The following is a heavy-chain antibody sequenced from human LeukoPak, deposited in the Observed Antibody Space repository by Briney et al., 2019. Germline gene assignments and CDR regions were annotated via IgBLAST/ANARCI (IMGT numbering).Heavy chain of an antibody. D-gene: IGHD4-17*01. CDR2: INSDGSDT. J-gene: IGHJ4*02. Sequence: PGGSLRLSCAASGLTFRNYWMHWVRQAPGKGLVWVSRINSDGSDTTYADSVNGRFTISRDNAKNTLYLQMSSLRVEDTAVYYCARSSAVTTLSLTYWGLGTLLSVSS. CDR3: ARSSAVTTLSLTY. CDR1: GLTFRNYW. V-gene: IGHV3-74*01.